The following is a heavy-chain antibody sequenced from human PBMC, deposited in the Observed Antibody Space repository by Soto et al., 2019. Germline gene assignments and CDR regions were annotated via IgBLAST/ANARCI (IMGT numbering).Heavy chain of an antibody. Sequence: QVQLVQSGAEVKKPGASVKVSCRTSGYTFSGFYIHWVRQPPGQGLESMGWIYPDSGGTDYAQKFQGRVTMTRDTSISTAYMELSRLRSDDTAVYYCRVTGVSEVDYWGQGTLVTVSS. D-gene: IGHD2-8*01. V-gene: IGHV1-2*02. CDR1: GYTFSGFY. CDR2: IYPDSGGT. J-gene: IGHJ4*02. CDR3: RVTGVSEVDY.